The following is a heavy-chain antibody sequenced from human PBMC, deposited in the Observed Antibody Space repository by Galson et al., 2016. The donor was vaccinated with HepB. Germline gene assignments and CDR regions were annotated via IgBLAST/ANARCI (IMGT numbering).Heavy chain of an antibody. J-gene: IGHJ6*03. Sequence: SLRLSCAASTFTFSDYSMNWVRQAPGKGLEWVSFISGRSSYIYYADSVEGRFTVSRDNAKNSLYLQMNSLRAEDTAVYYCARFSPVDYYYYMDVWGRGTTITVS. V-gene: IGHV3-21*01. CDR1: TFTFSDYS. CDR2: ISGRSSYI. CDR3: ARFSPVDYYYYMDV.